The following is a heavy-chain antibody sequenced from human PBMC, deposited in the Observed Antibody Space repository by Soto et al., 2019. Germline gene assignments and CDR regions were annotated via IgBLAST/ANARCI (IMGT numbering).Heavy chain of an antibody. V-gene: IGHV4-34*01. J-gene: IGHJ6*02. CDR3: ARGSGLRSYQLPSSCGMEV. Sequence: PSETLSLTCAVYGGSFSGYYWSWIRQPPGKGLEWIGEINHSGSTNYNPSLKSRVTISVDTSKNQFSLKLSSVTAADTAVYYCARGSGLRSYQLPSSCGMEVWGQGTTVTVSS. D-gene: IGHD2-2*01. CDR2: INHSGST. CDR1: GGSFSGYY.